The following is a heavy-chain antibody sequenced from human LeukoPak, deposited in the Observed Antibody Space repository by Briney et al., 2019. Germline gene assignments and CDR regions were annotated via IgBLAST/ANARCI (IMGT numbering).Heavy chain of an antibody. J-gene: IGHJ4*02. CDR1: GGSISSSYC. V-gene: IGHV4-39*01. CDR2: IYYRGTT. Sequence: PSETLSLTCTVSGGSISSSYCWVWIRQPPGKGLEWIGNIYYRGTTYYTPSLKSRLTISVDTSKNQFSLNLSSVTATDTAVYYCARMTLAHYFDYWGQGTLVSVSS. CDR3: ARMTLAHYFDY.